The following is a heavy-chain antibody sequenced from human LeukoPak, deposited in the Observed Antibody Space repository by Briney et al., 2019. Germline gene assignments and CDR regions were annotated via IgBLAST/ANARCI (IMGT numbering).Heavy chain of an antibody. CDR3: ARADGYSSGWYRSVYGY. CDR1: GYTFTGYY. CDR2: IDPNSGGT. Sequence: ASVKVSCKASGYTFTGYYMHWVRQAPGQGLEWMGWIDPNSGGTNYAQKFQGRVTMTRDTSISTAYMELSRLRSDDTAVYYCARADGYSSGWYRSVYGYWGQGTLVTVSS. J-gene: IGHJ4*02. V-gene: IGHV1-2*02. D-gene: IGHD6-19*01.